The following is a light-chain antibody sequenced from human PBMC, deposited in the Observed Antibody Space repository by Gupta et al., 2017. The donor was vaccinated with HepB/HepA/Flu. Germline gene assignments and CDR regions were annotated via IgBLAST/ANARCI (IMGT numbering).Light chain of an antibody. CDR2: GAS. J-gene: IGKJ1*01. V-gene: IGKV3-15*01. CDR1: QSISNN. Sequence: EIVMTQSPATLSVSPGERATLSCRASQSISNNLAWYQQKPGQAPRLLIYGASIRTTGIPARFSGSGSGTDFTLTISSRQSEDFAGYYCQQYKNWPPWTFAQGTKVEIK. CDR3: QQYKNWPPWT.